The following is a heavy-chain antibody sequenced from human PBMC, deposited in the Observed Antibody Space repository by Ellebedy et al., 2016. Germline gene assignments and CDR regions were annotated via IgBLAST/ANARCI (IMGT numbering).Heavy chain of an antibody. V-gene: IGHV1-3*01. CDR1: GYTFTSYA. Sequence: ASVKVSCKASGYTFTSYAMHWVRQAPGQRLEWMGWINAGNGNTKYSQKFQGRVTITRDTSASTAYMELSSLRSEDTAVYYCARDRVQLWFGVNDAFDIWGQGTMVTVSS. CDR2: INAGNGNT. D-gene: IGHD5-18*01. J-gene: IGHJ3*02. CDR3: ARDRVQLWFGVNDAFDI.